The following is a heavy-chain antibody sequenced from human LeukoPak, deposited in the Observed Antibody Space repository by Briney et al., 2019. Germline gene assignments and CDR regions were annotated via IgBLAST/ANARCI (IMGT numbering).Heavy chain of an antibody. D-gene: IGHD6-19*01. CDR2: ISAYNGNT. CDR3: ARDPSGGEGYYYHMDV. CDR1: GYSFTSYG. V-gene: IGHV1-18*01. Sequence: ASVKVSCKASGYSFTSYGIIWLRQAPGQGLEWMGWISAYNGNTNYAQKLQGRVTMTTDTSTSTAYMELRSLRSDDTAVYYCARDPSGGEGYYYHMDVWGKGTTVTVSS. J-gene: IGHJ6*03.